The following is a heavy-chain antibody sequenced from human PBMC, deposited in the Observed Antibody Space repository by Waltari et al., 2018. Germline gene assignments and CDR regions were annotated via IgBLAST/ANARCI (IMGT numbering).Heavy chain of an antibody. V-gene: IGHV1-8*03. CDR3: AIGSYYGGGGFGP. CDR2: MNPNSGVT. CDR1: GHTFTTYD. J-gene: IGHJ5*02. Sequence: QVQLVQSGAEAKKPGASVKVSCQASGHTFTTYDINWVRQAPGQGLEWMGWMNPNSGVTGYAQKFQGRVSITREISIRTAYMELSILSSEDSAMYYCAIGSYYGGGGFGPWGQGTLVTVSS. D-gene: IGHD1-26*01.